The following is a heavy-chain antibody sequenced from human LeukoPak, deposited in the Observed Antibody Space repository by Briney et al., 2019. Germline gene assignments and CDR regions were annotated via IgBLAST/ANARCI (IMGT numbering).Heavy chain of an antibody. V-gene: IGHV1-46*01. J-gene: IGHJ4*02. CDR1: GYTFTSYY. Sequence: ASVKVSCKASGYTFTSYYMHWVRQAPGQGLEWMGIINPSGGSTSYAQKFQGRVTMTRDTPTSTVYMELSSLRSEDTAVYYCARDPTITMVRGDWGQGTLVTVSS. CDR3: ARDPTITMVRGD. D-gene: IGHD3-10*01. CDR2: INPSGGST.